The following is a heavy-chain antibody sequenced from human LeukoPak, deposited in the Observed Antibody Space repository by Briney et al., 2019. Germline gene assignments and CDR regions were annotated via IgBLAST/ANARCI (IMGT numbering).Heavy chain of an antibody. D-gene: IGHD6-6*01. CDR3: AKDLGILSIAARYFDY. V-gene: IGHV1-18*01. CDR2: VSAYNGNT. J-gene: IGHJ4*02. CDR1: GYTFSSYG. Sequence: GGPVKVSCKASGYTFSSYGISWGRQAPGQGLEWMGWVSAYNGNTNYAQKLQGRVTMTTDTSTSTAYMELRSLRSDDTAVYYCAKDLGILSIAARYFDYWGQGTLVTVSS.